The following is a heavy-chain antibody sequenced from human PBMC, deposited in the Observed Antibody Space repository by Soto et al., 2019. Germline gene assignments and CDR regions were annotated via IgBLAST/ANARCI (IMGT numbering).Heavy chain of an antibody. CDR2: IYPGDSDT. V-gene: IGHV5-51*01. Sequence: GESLKISCKGSGYSFTSYWIGWVRQMPGKGLESMGIIYPGDSDTRYSPSFQGQVTISADRSISTAYLQWSSLKASDTAMYYCARGNSYYYGSGSYQPKIYYYYYMDVWGKGTTVTVSS. CDR3: ARGNSYYYGSGSYQPKIYYYYYMDV. D-gene: IGHD3-10*01. CDR1: GYSFTSYW. J-gene: IGHJ6*03.